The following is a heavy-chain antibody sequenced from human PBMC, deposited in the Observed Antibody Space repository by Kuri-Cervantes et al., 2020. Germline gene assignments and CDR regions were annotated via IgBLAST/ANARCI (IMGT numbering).Heavy chain of an antibody. Sequence: SETLSLTCAVYGGSFRGYYWSWIRQPPGKGLEWIGEINHSGSTNYNPSLKSRVTISVDTSKNQFSLKLSSVTAADTAVYYCARHRFSNYGSFDYWGQGTLVTVSS. V-gene: IGHV4-34*01. J-gene: IGHJ4*02. CDR2: INHSGST. CDR1: GGSFRGYY. CDR3: ARHRFSNYGSFDY. D-gene: IGHD4-17*01.